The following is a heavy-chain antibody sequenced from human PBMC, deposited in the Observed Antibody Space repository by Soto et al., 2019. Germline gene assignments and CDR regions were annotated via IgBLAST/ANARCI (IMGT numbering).Heavy chain of an antibody. CDR1: GYTFTSYG. V-gene: IGHV1-18*01. Sequence: GASVKVSCKASGYTFTSYGISWVRQAPGQGLEWMGWISAYNGNTNYAQKLQGRVTMTTDTSTSTAYMELRSLRSDDTAVYYCARYRPNGHRFYYLDYWGQGTLVTVSS. J-gene: IGHJ4*02. D-gene: IGHD2-8*01. CDR2: ISAYNGNT. CDR3: ARYRPNGHRFYYLDY.